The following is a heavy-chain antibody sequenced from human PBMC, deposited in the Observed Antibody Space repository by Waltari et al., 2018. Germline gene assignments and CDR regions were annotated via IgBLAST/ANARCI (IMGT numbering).Heavy chain of an antibody. D-gene: IGHD6-25*01. Sequence: QVQLVESGGGVVQPGGSLRLPCAASGFTFSSYGMHWVRTAPGKGLEWVAFIRYDGSNKYYADSVKGRFTISRDNSKNTLYLQMNSLRAEDTAVYYCAKDRERLVSGYILRGYWGQGTLVTVSS. CDR3: AKDRERLVSGYILRGY. J-gene: IGHJ4*02. CDR2: IRYDGSNK. V-gene: IGHV3-30*02. CDR1: GFTFSSYG.